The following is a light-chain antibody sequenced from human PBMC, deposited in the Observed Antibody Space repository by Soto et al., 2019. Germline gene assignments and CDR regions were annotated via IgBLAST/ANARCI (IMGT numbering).Light chain of an antibody. J-gene: IGKJ4*01. CDR1: QSISDW. Sequence: DIHIAHSASTLSSSLVDRVTITCRASQSISDWLAWYQQKPGKAPKLLIYDASGLESGVPSRFSGSGSGTEFTLTISSLQPHDFATYYCQQYNSYSLTFGGGTKVDI. CDR3: QQYNSYSLT. CDR2: DAS. V-gene: IGKV1-5*01.